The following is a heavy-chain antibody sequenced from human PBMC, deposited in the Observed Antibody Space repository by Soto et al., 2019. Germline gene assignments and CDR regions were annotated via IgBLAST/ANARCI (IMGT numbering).Heavy chain of an antibody. V-gene: IGHV3-74*01. D-gene: IGHD6-13*01. CDR3: AKDLHDAAADY. J-gene: IGHJ4*02. CDR1: GFSFSNWW. CDR2: IKGDGSRT. Sequence: DVQLVESGGGLFQPGGSLRLSCAASGFSFSNWWMHWVRQAPGKGLVWVSRIKGDGSRTNYADSVKGRFTVSRDNAKNTVYLQVNSLRVEDTAVSYCAKDLHDAAADYWGQGTLVTVSS.